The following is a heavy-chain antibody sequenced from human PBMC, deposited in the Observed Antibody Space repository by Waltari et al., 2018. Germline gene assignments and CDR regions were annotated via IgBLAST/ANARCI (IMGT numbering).Heavy chain of an antibody. CDR1: GGSISTTNYN. V-gene: IGHV4-39*07. CDR3: VRGAFES. J-gene: IGHJ4*02. CDR2: FFNGGTT. Sequence: QVQLQESGPGLVKSSDTLSLTCTVSGGSISTTNYNWGWIRQPPGKGLEWIGGFFNGGTTFYNPSLKSRVTISVDRSKNRFSLYLHSVTATDSAVYYCVRGAFESWGQGTLVTVSS.